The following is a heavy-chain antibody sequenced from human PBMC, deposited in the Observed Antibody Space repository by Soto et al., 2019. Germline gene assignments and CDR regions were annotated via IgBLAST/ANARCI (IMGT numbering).Heavy chain of an antibody. CDR1: GGSINTGTYY. CDR2: IYYSGST. Sequence: PSETLSLTCTVSGGSINTGTYYWSWNRQPPGKGLEWIGDIYYSGSTNYNPSLKSRVTISGDTSKNQFSLKLSSVTAADTAVYYCARGHLAWFGFVDYWGQGTLVTVSS. CDR3: ARGHLAWFGFVDY. J-gene: IGHJ4*02. D-gene: IGHD3-10*01. V-gene: IGHV4-30-4*08.